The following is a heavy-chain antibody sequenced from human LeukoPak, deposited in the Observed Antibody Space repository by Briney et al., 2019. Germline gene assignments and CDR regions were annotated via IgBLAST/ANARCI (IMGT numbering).Heavy chain of an antibody. CDR1: GFTFSHFG. D-gene: IGHD4-11*01. CDR2: IWNDGSSK. V-gene: IGHV3-33*06. CDR3: AKDAQRGFDYSNSLEY. Sequence: QPRGSLRLSCAASGFTFSHFGMHWVRQVPGRGLEWVAVIWNDGSSKYYADPVKGRFTISRDNFQNRVDLHMTSLRVEDTAIYYCAKDAQRGFDYSNSLEYWGQGTLVTVSS. J-gene: IGHJ4*02.